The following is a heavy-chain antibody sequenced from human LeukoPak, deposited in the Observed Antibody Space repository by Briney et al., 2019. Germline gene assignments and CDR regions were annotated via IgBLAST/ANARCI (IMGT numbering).Heavy chain of an antibody. J-gene: IGHJ4*02. CDR2: ISGICGST. CDR3: AKVPFPGYCSGGSCYPYFDY. D-gene: IGHD2-15*01. Sequence: GGSLRLSCAASGFTFSSYAMSWVRQAPGKGLEWVSAISGICGSTYYADSVKGRFTISRDNSKNTLYLQMNSLRAEDTAVYYCAKVPFPGYCSGGSCYPYFDYWGQGTLVTVSS. CDR1: GFTFSSYA. V-gene: IGHV3-23*01.